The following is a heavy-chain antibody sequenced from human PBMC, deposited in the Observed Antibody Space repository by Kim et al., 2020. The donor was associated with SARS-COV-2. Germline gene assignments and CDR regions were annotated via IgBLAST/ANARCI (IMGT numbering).Heavy chain of an antibody. J-gene: IGHJ4*02. CDR1: GFTFGDSS. Sequence: GGSLRLSCAASGFTFGDSSMNWVRQAPGKGLEWVSSIGGSGSYIYYEDSVEGRFTICRDNAKNSLYLQMNGLRVEDTAVYYCARDRSPHSSSRREFDYWGQGTLVTVSS. V-gene: IGHV3-21*01. D-gene: IGHD3-22*01. CDR2: IGGSGSYI. CDR3: ARDRSPHSSSRREFDY.